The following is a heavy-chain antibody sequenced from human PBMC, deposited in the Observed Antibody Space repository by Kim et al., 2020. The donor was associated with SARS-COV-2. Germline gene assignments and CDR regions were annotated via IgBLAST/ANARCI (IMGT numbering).Heavy chain of an antibody. J-gene: IGHJ1*01. CDR2: IYWDDDK. Sequence: SGPTLVNPTQTLTLTCTFSGFSLSTSGVGVGWIRQPPGKALEWLALIYWDDDKRYSPSLKSRLTITKDTSKNQVVLTMTNMDPVDTATYYCAHSKGPDYYSFWSGRIKDPEYFQHWRQGTLVTVSS. CDR3: AHSKGPDYYSFWSGRIKDPEYFQH. CDR1: GFSLSTSGVG. V-gene: IGHV2-5*02. D-gene: IGHD3-3*01.